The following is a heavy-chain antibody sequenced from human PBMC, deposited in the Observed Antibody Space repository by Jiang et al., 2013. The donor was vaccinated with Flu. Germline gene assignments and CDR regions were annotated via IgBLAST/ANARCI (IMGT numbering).Heavy chain of an antibody. D-gene: IGHD7-27*01. CDR3: ARDQDWGWEY. Sequence: QTLSLTCAISGDSVSRNSAAWNWIRLSPSRGLEWLGRTYYRSKWYNEYSISVRGRITINPDTSKNQFSLHLNSVSPEDTAVYYCARDQDWGWEYWGQGTLVTVSS. CDR2: TYYRSKWYN. J-gene: IGHJ4*02. V-gene: IGHV6-1*01. CDR1: GDSVSRNSAA.